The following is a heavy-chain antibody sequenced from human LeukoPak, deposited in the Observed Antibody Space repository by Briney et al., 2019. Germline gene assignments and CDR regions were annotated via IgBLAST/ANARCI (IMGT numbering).Heavy chain of an antibody. D-gene: IGHD3-9*01. V-gene: IGHV4-34*01. Sequence: SETLSLTCAVYGGSFSGYYWSWIRQPPRKGLEWIGEINHSGSTNYNPSLKSRVTMSVDTSKNQFSLKLSSVTAADTAVYYCARGSYDILTGYYVAYFDYWGQGTLVTVSS. CDR1: GGSFSGYY. CDR3: ARGSYDILTGYYVAYFDY. J-gene: IGHJ4*02. CDR2: INHSGST.